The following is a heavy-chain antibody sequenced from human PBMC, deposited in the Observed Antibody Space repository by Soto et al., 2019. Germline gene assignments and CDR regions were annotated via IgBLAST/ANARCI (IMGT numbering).Heavy chain of an antibody. CDR2: IIPIFGTA. V-gene: IGHV1-69*13. Sequence: ASVKVSCKASGGTFSSYAISWVRQAPGQGLEWMGGIIPIFGTANYAQKFQGRVTITADESTSTAYMELSSLRSEDTAVYYCARGDLSSGYYRYYFEYWGQGTLVTVSS. D-gene: IGHD3-22*01. CDR1: GGTFSSYA. J-gene: IGHJ4*02. CDR3: ARGDLSSGYYRYYFEY.